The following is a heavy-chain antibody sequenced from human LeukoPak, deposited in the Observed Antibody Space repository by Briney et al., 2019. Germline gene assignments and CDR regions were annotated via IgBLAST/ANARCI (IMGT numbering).Heavy chain of an antibody. J-gene: IGHJ1*01. CDR1: GGSISSGSYY. CDR3: VRRGTSAEYFQH. V-gene: IGHV4-39*01. CDR2: VYYSGST. D-gene: IGHD1-1*01. Sequence: SETLSLTCIVSGGSISSGSYYWGWIRQPPGKGLEWIGNVYYSGSTSYNPSLKSRVTISIDTSKNQFSLTLSSVTAADTAAYYCVRRGTSAEYFQHWGQGTLVTVSS.